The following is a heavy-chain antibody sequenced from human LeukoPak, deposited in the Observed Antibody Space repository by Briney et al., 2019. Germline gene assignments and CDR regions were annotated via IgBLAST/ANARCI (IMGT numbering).Heavy chain of an antibody. CDR2: IYYSGNT. CDR1: GVSISSSNSY. D-gene: IGHD3/OR15-3a*01. V-gene: IGHV4-39*01. J-gene: IGHJ4*02. Sequence: SETLSLTCTVSGVSISSSNSYWGWIRQPPWKGLEWISSIYYSGNTYYNASLKSQVSIAIDTSKTQFSLRLTSVAAAATAVYYCARQTGSGLFILPGGQGTLVTVSS. CDR3: ARQTGSGLFILP.